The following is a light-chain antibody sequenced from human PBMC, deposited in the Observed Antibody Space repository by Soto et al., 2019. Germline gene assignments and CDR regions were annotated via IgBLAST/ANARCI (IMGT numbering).Light chain of an antibody. CDR2: DAS. Sequence: DIPMTQSPSSLSASVGDRVTITCQASQDIYKYLNWYQQKPGKAPKLLIYDASNLETGVPSRFSGSGSGTDFTFTISSLQPEDIATYYCQQYDNLPYTFGQGTKLEIK. CDR3: QQYDNLPYT. CDR1: QDIYKY. J-gene: IGKJ2*01. V-gene: IGKV1-33*01.